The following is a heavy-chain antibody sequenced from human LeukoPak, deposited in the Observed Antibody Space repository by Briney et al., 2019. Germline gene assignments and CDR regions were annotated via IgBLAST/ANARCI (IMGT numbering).Heavy chain of an antibody. J-gene: IGHJ4*02. CDR2: IYTGGST. CDR1: GFSVSSNY. Sequence: PGRSLRLSCAASGFSVSSNYMGWVRQVSGKGLEWVSVIYTGGSTYYADSVKGRFTISRDDSKNTLFLQMSSLRAEDTAVYYCARVRSDSSGWYEFDYWGQGTLVTVSS. D-gene: IGHD6-19*01. CDR3: ARVRSDSSGWYEFDY. V-gene: IGHV3-53*01.